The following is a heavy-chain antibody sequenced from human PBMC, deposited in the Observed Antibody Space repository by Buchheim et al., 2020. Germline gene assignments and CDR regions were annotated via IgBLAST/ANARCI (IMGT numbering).Heavy chain of an antibody. J-gene: IGHJ6*02. CDR3: ARGGYCSGGSCYRGSYYYYGMDV. CDR2: IYHSGST. D-gene: IGHD2-15*01. Sequence: QLQLQESGSGLVKPSQTLSLTCAVSGGSISSGGYSWSWIRQPPGKGLEWIGYIYHSGSTYYNPSLKSRVTISVDRSKNQFSLKLSSVTAADTAVYYCARGGYCSGGSCYRGSYYYYGMDVWGQGTT. V-gene: IGHV4-30-2*01. CDR1: GGSISSGGYS.